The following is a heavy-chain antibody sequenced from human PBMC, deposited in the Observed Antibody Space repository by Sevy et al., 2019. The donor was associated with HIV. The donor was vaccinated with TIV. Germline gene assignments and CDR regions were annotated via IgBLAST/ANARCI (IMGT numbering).Heavy chain of an antibody. D-gene: IGHD2-2*01. CDR3: ARGGPIQHQLDYFDS. V-gene: IGHV4-59*01. Sequence: SETLSLTCTVSGVSISPYYRTWVRQPPGKGLEWIGYIYYTGSSDHNSSLKSRVTTSVDTSKNQISLRLTSVTAADTAIYYCARGGPIQHQLDYFDSWGQGTLVTVSS. CDR1: GVSISPYY. CDR2: IYYTGSS. J-gene: IGHJ4*02.